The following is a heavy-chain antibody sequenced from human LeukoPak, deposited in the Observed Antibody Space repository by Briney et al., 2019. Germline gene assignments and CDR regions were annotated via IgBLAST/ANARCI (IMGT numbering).Heavy chain of an antibody. V-gene: IGHV3-74*01. Sequence: GGSLRLSCADSGFTFSRYWMHWVRQTPGKGLVWVSCISADGSVTRYADSVKGRFTISRDNTKSSLYLQMHSLRAEDTAVYYCATAGGDGSRMGFDPWGQGTLVTVSS. CDR2: ISADGSVT. CDR1: GFTFSRYW. CDR3: ATAGGDGSRMGFDP. D-gene: IGHD2-15*01. J-gene: IGHJ5*02.